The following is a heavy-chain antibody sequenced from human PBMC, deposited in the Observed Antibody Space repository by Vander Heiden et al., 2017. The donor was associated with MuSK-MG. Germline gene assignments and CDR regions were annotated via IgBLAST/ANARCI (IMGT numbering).Heavy chain of an antibody. CDR3: ARDFTEYYDFWSGYYTKRDNWFDP. CDR2: IYTSGST. CDR1: GASISSYY. D-gene: IGHD3-3*01. J-gene: IGHJ5*02. Sequence: QVQLQESGPGLLQPSATLSLTCTVSGASISSYYWSWIRQPAGKGLEWIGRIYTSGSTNYNPSLKSRVTMSVDTSKNQFSLKLSSVTAADTAVYYCARDFTEYYDFWSGYYTKRDNWFDPWGQGTLVTVSS. V-gene: IGHV4-4*07.